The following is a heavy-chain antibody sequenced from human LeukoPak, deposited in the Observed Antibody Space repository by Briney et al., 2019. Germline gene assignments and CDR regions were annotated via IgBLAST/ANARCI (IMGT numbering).Heavy chain of an antibody. CDR1: GGTFSSYA. D-gene: IGHD3-22*01. J-gene: IGHJ6*03. V-gene: IGHV1-69*06. CDR3: ASKTGMDSSAPNYYYYYMDV. CDR2: IIPIFGTA. Sequence: VASVKVSCKASGGTFSSYAISWVRQAPGQGLEWMGGIIPIFGTANYAQKFQGRVTITADKSTSTAYMELSSLRSEDTAVYCCASKTGMDSSAPNYYYYYMDVWGKGTTVTISS.